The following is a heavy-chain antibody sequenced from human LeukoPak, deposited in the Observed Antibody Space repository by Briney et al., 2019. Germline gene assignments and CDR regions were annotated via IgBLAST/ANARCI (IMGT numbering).Heavy chain of an antibody. D-gene: IGHD3-10*01. V-gene: IGHV3-9*01. J-gene: IGHJ6*02. CDR3: AKGKGLSYYGSGSLSRGGMDV. Sequence: PGGSLRLSCAASGFTFDDYAMHWVRQAPGKGLEWVSGISWNGGSIGYADSVKGRFTISRDNAKNSLYLQMNSLRAEDTALYYCAKGKGLSYYGSGSLSRGGMDVWGQGTTVTVSS. CDR2: ISWNGGSI. CDR1: GFTFDDYA.